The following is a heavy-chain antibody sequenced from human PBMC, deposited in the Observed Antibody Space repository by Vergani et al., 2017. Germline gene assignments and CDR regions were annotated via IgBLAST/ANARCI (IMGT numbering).Heavy chain of an antibody. J-gene: IGHJ3*02. D-gene: IGHD5-12*01. CDR2: ISYDGSNK. CDR3: ARDSMYGGYRLDAFDI. CDR1: GFTFSSYG. Sequence: QVQLVESGGGVVQPGRSLRLSCAASGFTFSSYGMHWVRQAPGKGLEWVAVISYDGSNKYYADSVKGRFTISRDNSKNTLYLQMNSLRAEDTAVYYCARDSMYGGYRLDAFDIWGQGTMVTVSS. V-gene: IGHV3-30*03.